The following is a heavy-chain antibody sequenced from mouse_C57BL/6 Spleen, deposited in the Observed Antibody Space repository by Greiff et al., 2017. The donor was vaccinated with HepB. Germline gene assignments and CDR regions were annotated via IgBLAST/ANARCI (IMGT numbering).Heavy chain of an antibody. CDR2: INPGSGGT. Sequence: VQLQQSGAELVRPGTSVKVSCKASGYAFTNYLIEWVKQRPGQGLEWIGVINPGSGGTNYNEKFKGKATLTADKSSSTAYMQLSSLTSEDSAVYFCARGWIGAMDYWGQGTSVTVSA. J-gene: IGHJ4*01. CDR1: GYAFTNYL. CDR3: ARGWIGAMDY. D-gene: IGHD1-1*02. V-gene: IGHV1-54*01.